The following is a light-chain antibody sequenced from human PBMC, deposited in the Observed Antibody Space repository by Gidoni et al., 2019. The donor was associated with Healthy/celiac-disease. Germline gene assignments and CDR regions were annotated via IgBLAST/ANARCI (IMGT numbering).Light chain of an antibody. J-gene: IGKJ3*01. CDR2: GAS. Sequence: EIVLTQSPGTLSLSPGERATLSCRASQSVSSSYLAWYQQKPGQAPRLLISGASSRATGIPDRFSGSGSGTDFTLTISRLEPEDFAVYYCQQYGSSPRVTFXPXTKVDIK. V-gene: IGKV3-20*01. CDR3: QQYGSSPRVT. CDR1: QSVSSSY.